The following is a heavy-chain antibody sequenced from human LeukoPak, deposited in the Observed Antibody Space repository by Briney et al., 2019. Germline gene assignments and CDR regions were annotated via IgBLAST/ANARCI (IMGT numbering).Heavy chain of an antibody. CDR2: IYHSGST. Sequence: SETLSLTCAVSGFSISSGYYWGWIRQPPGKGLEWIGSIYHSGSTYYSPSLTSRVTISIDTSKNQFSLKLSSVTAADTAVYYCARLPYSSNWYYFDYWGQGALVTVSS. V-gene: IGHV4-38-2*01. CDR1: GFSISSGYY. J-gene: IGHJ4*02. D-gene: IGHD6-13*01. CDR3: ARLPYSSNWYYFDY.